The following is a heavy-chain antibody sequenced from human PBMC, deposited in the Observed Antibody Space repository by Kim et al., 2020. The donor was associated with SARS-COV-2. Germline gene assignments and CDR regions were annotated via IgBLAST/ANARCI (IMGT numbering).Heavy chain of an antibody. CDR3: AKKGIPVRGQWYFDL. J-gene: IGHJ2*01. CDR2: LSDSGGYT. D-gene: IGHD6-19*01. Sequence: GGSLRLSCAASGFTFSSFAMTWVRQAPGKGLEWVSILSDSGGYTFYADSVKGRFTISRDNSKNTLYLQMNSLRAEDTAVYYCAKKGIPVRGQWYFDLWGRGTLVTVSS. CDR1: GFTFSSFA. V-gene: IGHV3-23*01.